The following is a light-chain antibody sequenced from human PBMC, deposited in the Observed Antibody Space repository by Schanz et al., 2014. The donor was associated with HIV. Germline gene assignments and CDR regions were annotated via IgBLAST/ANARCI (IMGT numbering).Light chain of an antibody. V-gene: IGLV1-51*01. CDR1: SSNIGNNY. Sequence: QSVLTQLPSVSAAPGQKVTISCSGSSSNIGNNYVSWYQQLPGTAPKLLIYDNNKRPSGIPDRFSGSKSGTSATLGITGLQTGDEADYYCGTWDSSLSAGYVIFGGGTKLTVL. CDR3: GTWDSSLSAGYVI. J-gene: IGLJ2*01. CDR2: DNN.